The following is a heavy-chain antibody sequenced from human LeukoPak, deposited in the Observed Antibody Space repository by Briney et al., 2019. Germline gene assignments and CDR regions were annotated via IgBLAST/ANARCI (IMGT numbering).Heavy chain of an antibody. CDR3: AISSGWYLNWFDP. CDR1: GVSISSTTYY. J-gene: IGHJ5*02. D-gene: IGHD6-19*01. V-gene: IGHV4-39*07. CDR2: IYHSGTT. Sequence: SETLSLTCTVSGVSISSTTYYWGWIRQPPGKGLEWIGSIYHSGTTYYNPSLKSQVTISVDTSKNQFSLNLRSVTAADTAVYYCAISSGWYLNWFDPWGQGTLVTVSS.